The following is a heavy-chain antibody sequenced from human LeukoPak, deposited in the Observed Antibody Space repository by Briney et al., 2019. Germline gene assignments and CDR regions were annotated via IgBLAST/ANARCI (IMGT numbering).Heavy chain of an antibody. CDR3: ARGDHVGYFLDY. D-gene: IGHD1-26*01. Sequence: GGSLRLSCAASGFTFSGYWMHWVRQAPGKGLVWVSRNTDGSRTNYADSVWGRLTISRDNAKNTLYLQLDSLRAEDTAVYYCARGDHVGYFLDYWGQGTLVTVSS. V-gene: IGHV3-74*01. CDR2: NTDGSRT. CDR1: GFTFSGYW. J-gene: IGHJ4*02.